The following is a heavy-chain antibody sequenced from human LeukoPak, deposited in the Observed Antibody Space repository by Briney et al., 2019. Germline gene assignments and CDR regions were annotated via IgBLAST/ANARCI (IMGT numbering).Heavy chain of an antibody. CDR1: GGSISSSSYY. D-gene: IGHD7-27*01. CDR2: IYYSGST. J-gene: IGHJ6*03. CDR3: ARKWGSVSYYYMDV. Sequence: SETLSLTCTVSGGSISSSSYYWGWIRQPPGKGLEWIGSIYYSGSTYYNPSLKSRVTISVDTSKNQFSLKLSSVTAADTAVYYCARKWGSVSYYYMDVWGKGTTVTVSS. V-gene: IGHV4-39*01.